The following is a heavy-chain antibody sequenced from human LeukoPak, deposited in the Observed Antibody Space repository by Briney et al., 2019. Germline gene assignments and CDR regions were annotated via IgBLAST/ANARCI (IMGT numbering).Heavy chain of an antibody. D-gene: IGHD2-2*01. CDR3: TRGLIVGVTAAMDY. CDR1: GFTFGDYA. Sequence: PGGSLRLSCTASGFTFGDYAMSWVRQAPGKGLEWVGFIRSKAYGGTTEYAASVKGRFTISRDDSKSVAYLQMNSLKTEDTAVYYCTRGLIVGVTAAMDYWGQGTLVTGSS. CDR2: IRSKAYGGTT. J-gene: IGHJ4*01. V-gene: IGHV3-49*04.